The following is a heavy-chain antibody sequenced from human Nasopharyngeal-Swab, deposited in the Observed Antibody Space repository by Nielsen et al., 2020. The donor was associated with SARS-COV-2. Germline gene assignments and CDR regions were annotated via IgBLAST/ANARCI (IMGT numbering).Heavy chain of an antibody. D-gene: IGHD3-3*01. CDR2: IYHSGST. CDR3: ARVVRIRFLEWSRYYGMDV. V-gene: IGHV4-4*02. CDR1: GVSISSSNW. Sequence: SATLSLTCAVSGVSISSSNWWSWVRQPPGKVLEWIGEIYHSGSTNYNPSLKSRVTISVDKSKNQFSLKLSSVTAADTAVYYCARVVRIRFLEWSRYYGMDVWGQGTTVTVSS. J-gene: IGHJ6*02.